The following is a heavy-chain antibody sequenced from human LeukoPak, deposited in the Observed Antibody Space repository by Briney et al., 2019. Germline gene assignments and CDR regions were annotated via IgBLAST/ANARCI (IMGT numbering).Heavy chain of an antibody. CDR2: IKSKTDDGAT. V-gene: IGHV3-15*01. D-gene: IGHD2-2*01. CDR3: TTDLVGGSSNFDS. Sequence: GGSLRLSCAASGFTFSNAWMSWVRQAPGKGLEWVGRIKSKTDDGATDYVAPVKGRFTISRDDSRNTLYLQMNSLKSEDTAVYYCTTDLVGGSSNFDSRGQGTLVTVSS. CDR1: GFTFSNAW. J-gene: IGHJ4*02.